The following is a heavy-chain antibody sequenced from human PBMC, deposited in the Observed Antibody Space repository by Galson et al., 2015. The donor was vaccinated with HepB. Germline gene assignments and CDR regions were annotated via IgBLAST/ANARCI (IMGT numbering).Heavy chain of an antibody. J-gene: IGHJ6*02. Sequence: SVKVSCKASGYTFTGYYLHWVRQAPGQGLEWMGWINPNSGATNSAQKFQGRVTMTRDTSISTAYMELSRLTSDDTAVYYCARPSGPEIEDYYGLDLWGQGTTVTVSS. CDR2: INPNSGAT. V-gene: IGHV1-2*02. D-gene: IGHD3-10*01. CDR3: ARPSGPEIEDYYGLDL. CDR1: GYTFTGYY.